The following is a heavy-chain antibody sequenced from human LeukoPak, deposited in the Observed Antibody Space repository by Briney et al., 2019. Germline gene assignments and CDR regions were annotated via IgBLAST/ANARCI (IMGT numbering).Heavy chain of an antibody. Sequence: SVKVSCKASGGTFSSYAISGVRQAPGQGLEWMGGIIPIFGTANYARKFQGRVTITTDESTSTAYMELSSLRSEDTAVYYCARDRGHSYGFDYYYYYMDVWGKGTTVTVSS. CDR1: GGTFSSYA. J-gene: IGHJ6*03. V-gene: IGHV1-69*05. CDR2: IIPIFGTA. D-gene: IGHD5-18*01. CDR3: ARDRGHSYGFDYYYYYMDV.